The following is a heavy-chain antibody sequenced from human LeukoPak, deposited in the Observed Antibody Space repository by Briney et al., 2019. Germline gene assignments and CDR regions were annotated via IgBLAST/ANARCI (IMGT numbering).Heavy chain of an antibody. D-gene: IGHD2-15*01. Sequence: PGGSLRLSCAASGITFSSYGMSWVRQAPGKGLEWVSSISSTGGTTYYADSVKGRFTISRDNSKNTLYLQMNSLRAEDTAVYYCARENRDCSGGSCLLRYYYYMDVWGKGTAVTVSS. CDR2: ISSTGGTT. CDR1: GITFSSYG. J-gene: IGHJ6*03. V-gene: IGHV3-23*01. CDR3: ARENRDCSGGSCLLRYYYYMDV.